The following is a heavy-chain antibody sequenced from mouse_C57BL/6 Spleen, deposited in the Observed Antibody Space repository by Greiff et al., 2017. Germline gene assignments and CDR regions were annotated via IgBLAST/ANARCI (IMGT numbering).Heavy chain of an antibody. Sequence: VQLQESGPELVKPGASVKISCKASGYAFSSSWMNWVKQRPGKGLEWIGRIYPGDGDTNYNGKFKGKATLTADKSSSTAYMQLSSLTSEDSAVYFCAGYYDYDYFDYWGQGTTRTVSS. CDR3: AGYYDYDYFDY. CDR1: GYAFSSSW. CDR2: IYPGDGDT. J-gene: IGHJ2*01. V-gene: IGHV1-82*01. D-gene: IGHD2-4*01.